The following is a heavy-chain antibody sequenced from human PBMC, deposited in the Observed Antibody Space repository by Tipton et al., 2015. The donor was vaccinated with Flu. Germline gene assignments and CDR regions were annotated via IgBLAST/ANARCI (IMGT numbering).Heavy chain of an antibody. CDR1: GFTFGDYA. CDR2: IRSKTYGGTT. Sequence: SLRLSCTTSGFTFGDYAMSWVRQAPGKGLEWVGLIRSKTYGGTTEYAASVKGRFSISRDDSRGVAYLQMNSLRAEDTAIYYCAKELFRASAGTRGGGYWGQGTQVTVSS. CDR3: AKELFRASAGTRGGGY. J-gene: IGHJ4*02. V-gene: IGHV3-49*04. D-gene: IGHD6-13*01.